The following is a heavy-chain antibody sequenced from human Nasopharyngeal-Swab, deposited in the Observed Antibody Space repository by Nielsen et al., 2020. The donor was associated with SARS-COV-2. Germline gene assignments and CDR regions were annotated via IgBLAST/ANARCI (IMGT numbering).Heavy chain of an antibody. CDR3: AKEGATGWFDP. V-gene: IGHV4-34*01. CDR1: GGSFSGHQ. Sequence: SETLSLTCAVYGGSFSGHQWSWVRQTPGKGLEWIGEVNHGGGTNYNPSLKSRVTISVATSKNQFSLKLRSVTAADTAVYYCAKEGATGWFDPWGQGTLVTVSS. J-gene: IGHJ5*02. CDR2: VNHGGGT.